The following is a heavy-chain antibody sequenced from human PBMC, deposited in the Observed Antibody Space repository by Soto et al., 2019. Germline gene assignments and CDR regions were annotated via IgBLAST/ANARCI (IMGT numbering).Heavy chain of an antibody. Sequence: QVQLQESGPGLVKPSGTLSLTCAVSSGSISSSNWWSWVRQPPGKGLEWIGEIYHSGSTNYNPSLKSRVTIPVDKSKNQFSLKLSSVTAADTAVYYCASHIRLTTVNLRAFDIWGQGTMVTVSS. J-gene: IGHJ3*02. CDR3: ASHIRLTTVNLRAFDI. CDR1: SGSISSSNW. V-gene: IGHV4-4*02. D-gene: IGHD4-17*01. CDR2: IYHSGST.